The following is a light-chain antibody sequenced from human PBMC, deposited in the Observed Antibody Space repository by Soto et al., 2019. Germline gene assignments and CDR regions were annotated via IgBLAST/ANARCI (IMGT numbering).Light chain of an antibody. J-gene: IGKJ4*01. V-gene: IGKV1-9*01. CDR2: EES. CDR1: QAITNN. Sequence: DIHLTQSPSSLYASVGDRVTITCRASQAITNNLAWYQQKPGNPPRLLIYEESTLHSGVPSRFSGRKVGTQFILTIGSLQPEDFATYYCQQVKSYPRTFGGGTKVDI. CDR3: QQVKSYPRT.